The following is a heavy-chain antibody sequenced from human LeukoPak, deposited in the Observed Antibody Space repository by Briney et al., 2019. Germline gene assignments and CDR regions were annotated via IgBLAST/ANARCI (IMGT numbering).Heavy chain of an antibody. Sequence: PGGSLRLSCAASGFTFSSYWMSWVRQAPGKGLEWVANIKQDGSEKNYVDSVKGRVTISRDNAKNSLDLQMNSLRAEDTAVYYCARAGGYASSWAYWGQGTLVTVSS. V-gene: IGHV3-7*01. D-gene: IGHD5-12*01. J-gene: IGHJ4*02. CDR2: IKQDGSEK. CDR3: ARAGGYASSWAY. CDR1: GFTFSSYW.